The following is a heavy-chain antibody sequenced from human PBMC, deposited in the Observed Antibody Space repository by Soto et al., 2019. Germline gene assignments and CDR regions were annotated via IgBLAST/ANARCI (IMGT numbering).Heavy chain of an antibody. CDR1: GFTFDDFA. J-gene: IGHJ3*01. V-gene: IGHV3-9*01. CDR2: INWNSASI. CDR3: AKGSRDAFDF. D-gene: IGHD2-2*01. Sequence: GGSLRLSCVASGFTFDDFAMHRVRQVPGKGLEWVSAINWNSASIGYGDSVKGRFTISRDNAKNSLYLQMTGLRIEDTALYRCAKGSRDAFDFWGQGTLVTVSS.